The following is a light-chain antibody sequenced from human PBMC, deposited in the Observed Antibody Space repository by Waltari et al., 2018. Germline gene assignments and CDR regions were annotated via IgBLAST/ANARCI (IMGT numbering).Light chain of an antibody. CDR3: CSYAGSSTYV. J-gene: IGLJ1*01. V-gene: IGLV2-23*01. CDR1: SSDVGNYNL. CDR2: AGS. Sequence: QSALTQPASVSGSPGQSITISCTGTSSDVGNYNLVSWYQQHPGKAPKLMISAGSKRPSGVSNRFSGSKSGNTASLTISALQADDEADYCCCSYAGSSTYVFGTGTRVTVL.